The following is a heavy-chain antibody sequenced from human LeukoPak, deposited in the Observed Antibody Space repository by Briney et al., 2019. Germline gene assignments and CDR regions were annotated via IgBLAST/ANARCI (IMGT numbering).Heavy chain of an antibody. CDR3: AHSQVFSYGSFHDAYDI. J-gene: IGHJ3*02. V-gene: IGHV2-5*02. D-gene: IGHD5-18*01. CDR2: TYWDDDS. CDR1: GVSLSTRGVG. Sequence: SGPTLVKPPPTLTLTCSLSGVSLSTRGVGVGWIRQPPGKALEWLPLTYWDDDSRYSPSLKSRLTIAKDTSKNQVVLTLTNMDSVDTATYYCAHSQVFSYGSFHDAYDIWGLGMLVTVS.